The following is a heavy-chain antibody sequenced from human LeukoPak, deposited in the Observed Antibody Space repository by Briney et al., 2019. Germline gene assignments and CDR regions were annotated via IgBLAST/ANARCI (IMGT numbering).Heavy chain of an antibody. CDR1: GGTFSSYA. D-gene: IGHD3-9*01. V-gene: IGHV1-69*13. CDR2: IIPIFGTA. J-gene: IGHJ4*02. Sequence: SAKVSCKASGGTFSSYAISWVRQAPGQGLEWMGGIIPIFGTANYAQKFQGRVTITADESTSTAYMELSSLRSEDTAVYYCARDPVYDILTGHYFDYWGQGTLVTVSS. CDR3: ARDPVYDILTGHYFDY.